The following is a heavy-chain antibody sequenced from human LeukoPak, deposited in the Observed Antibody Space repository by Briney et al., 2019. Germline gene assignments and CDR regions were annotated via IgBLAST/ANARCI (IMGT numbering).Heavy chain of an antibody. D-gene: IGHD4-17*01. CDR3: AKDRLTVTTWVDP. J-gene: IGHJ5*02. Sequence: GGSLRLSCAASGFIFSTYTMNWVRQAPGKGLEWVSSISSSGGSTYYADSVKGRFTISRDNSKNTLYLQVNSLRAEDTAVYYCAKDRLTVTTWVDPWGQGTLVTVSS. CDR1: GFIFSTYT. V-gene: IGHV3-23*01. CDR2: ISSSGGST.